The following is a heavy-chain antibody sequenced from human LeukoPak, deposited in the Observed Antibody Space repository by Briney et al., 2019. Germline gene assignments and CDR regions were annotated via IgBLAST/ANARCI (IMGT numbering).Heavy chain of an antibody. Sequence: SETLSLTCTVSGCSVSSGSYYWSWIRQPPGQGLEWIGNIYYSGSTNYNPSLKSRVTISADTSKNQFSLKLRSVTAADTAVYYCARAFPERFCSGTSCLEGFDYWGQGILVTVSS. CDR3: ARAFPERFCSGTSCLEGFDY. CDR2: IYYSGST. CDR1: GCSVSSGSYY. V-gene: IGHV4-61*01. J-gene: IGHJ4*02. D-gene: IGHD2-2*01.